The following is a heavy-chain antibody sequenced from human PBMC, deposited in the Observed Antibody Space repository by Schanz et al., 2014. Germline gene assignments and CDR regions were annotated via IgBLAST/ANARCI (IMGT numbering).Heavy chain of an antibody. V-gene: IGHV1-18*01. CDR3: ARDRRFFDRDDLYYFDS. CDR2: ISVYTGNT. J-gene: IGHJ4*02. D-gene: IGHD3-3*01. Sequence: QVQLVQSGAEVKKPGASVRVSCKASGYTFTTYAMSWVRQAPGQGLEWVGWISVYTGNTKYGQKVQGRVTMTTDTSTSTAYMELRSLRSDDTAVYYCARDRRFFDRDDLYYFDSWGQGTLXTVSS. CDR1: GYTFTTYA.